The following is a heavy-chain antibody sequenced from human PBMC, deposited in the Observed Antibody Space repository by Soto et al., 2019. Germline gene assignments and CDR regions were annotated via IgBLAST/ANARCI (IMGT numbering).Heavy chain of an antibody. CDR2: IYYSGST. D-gene: IGHD4-17*01. CDR1: GGSISSYY. J-gene: IGHJ3*02. CDR3: ARFDYGDYVGAFDI. Sequence: SETLSLTCTVSGGSISSYYWSWIRQPPGKGLEWIGYIYYSGSTNYNPSLKSRVTISVDTSKNQFSLKLSSVTAADTAVYYCARFDYGDYVGAFDIWGQGTMVTVSS. V-gene: IGHV4-59*01.